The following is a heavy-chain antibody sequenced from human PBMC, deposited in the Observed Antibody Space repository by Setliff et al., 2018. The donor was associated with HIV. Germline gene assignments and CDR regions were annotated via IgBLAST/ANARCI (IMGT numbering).Heavy chain of an antibody. CDR2: INAGNGNT. Sequence: GASVKVSCKASGYTFTRYAIHWVRQVPGQRLEWMGWINAGNGNTEYSQKFQGRVIITRDTSATTAYMELYSLRSEDTAVYYCARGIYCGGDCYSSLLASYYFDYWGQETLVTVSS. CDR3: ARGIYCGGDCYSSLLASYYFDY. J-gene: IGHJ4*02. CDR1: GYTFTRYA. D-gene: IGHD2-21*01. V-gene: IGHV1-3*01.